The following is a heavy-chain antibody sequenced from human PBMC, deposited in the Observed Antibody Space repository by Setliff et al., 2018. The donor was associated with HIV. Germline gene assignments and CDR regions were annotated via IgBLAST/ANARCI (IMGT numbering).Heavy chain of an antibody. D-gene: IGHD6-13*01. CDR3: ARASTGYSSIWYRNGLTYYYYMDV. Sequence: PSETLSLTCTVSGGSISSNSDHWGWIRQPPGKGLEWIGGISHSGNTYYNPSLQSRVTISVDTSKNQVSLRLSSATAADTAVFYCARASTGYSSIWYRNGLTYYYYMDVWGKGTTVTVSS. J-gene: IGHJ6*03. CDR1: GGSISSNSDH. V-gene: IGHV4-39*07. CDR2: ISHSGNT.